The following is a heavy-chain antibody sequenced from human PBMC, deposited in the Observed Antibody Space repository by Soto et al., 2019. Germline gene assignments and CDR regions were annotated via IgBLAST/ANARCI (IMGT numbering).Heavy chain of an antibody. V-gene: IGHV1-2*02. CDR3: ARGGGVGVAGSAAFDM. J-gene: IGHJ3*02. CDR1: GYPVTAYY. CDR2: INPATGAA. Sequence: QLHLVQSGAVVKKPGASVTVSCSASGYPVTAYYMHWVRQAPGRGLEWMGGINPATGAAKYTQTFQGGVNLTRVPSTGTGFMELSGLTSGDTAVFYRARGGGVGVAGSAAFDMWGQGTLVTVSS. D-gene: IGHD3-3*01.